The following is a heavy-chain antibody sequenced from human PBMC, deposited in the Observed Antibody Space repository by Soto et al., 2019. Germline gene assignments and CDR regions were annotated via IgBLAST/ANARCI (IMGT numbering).Heavy chain of an antibody. Sequence: ASVKVSCKASGYTFTRYSIHWVRQAPGQRLEWMGWINAGNGDTEYSQRFQGRVSLTGDTSANTVYVEVSSLTSEDTAMFYCALWAYDGYSAFYIWGQGTMVTVSS. V-gene: IGHV1-3*01. CDR2: INAGNGDT. D-gene: IGHD4-17*01. CDR1: GYTFTRYS. J-gene: IGHJ3*02. CDR3: ALWAYDGYSAFYI.